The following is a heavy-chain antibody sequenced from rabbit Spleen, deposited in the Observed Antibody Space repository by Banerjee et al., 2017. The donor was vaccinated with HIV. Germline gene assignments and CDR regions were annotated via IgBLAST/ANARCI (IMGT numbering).Heavy chain of an antibody. V-gene: IGHV1S45*01. CDR3: ARTPAGDSTYFDL. CDR1: GFSFSSSYH. CDR2: IYAGSSGNT. Sequence: QEHLEESGGDLVKPEGSLTLTCTASGFSFSSSYHMCWVRQAPGKGLEWIACIYAGSSGNTYYASWAKGRFTISKTSSTTVTLQMTSLTAADTATYFCARTPAGDSTYFDLWGQGTLVTVS. D-gene: IGHD2-1*01. J-gene: IGHJ4*01.